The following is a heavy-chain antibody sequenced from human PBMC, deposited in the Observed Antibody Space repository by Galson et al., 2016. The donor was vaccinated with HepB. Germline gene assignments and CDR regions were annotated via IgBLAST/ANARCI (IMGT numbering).Heavy chain of an antibody. CDR1: GSRLSGYY. D-gene: IGHD2-15*01. Sequence: QSGAEVKKPGESLRISCKASGSRLSGYYITWVRQKPGKGLEWMGRIYPTDSNTNYSPSFQGHVTMSADKSTNTAYLQWNSLKAADTAMYYCARLSGGYADSGFYDDRDCWGQGTLVSVSS. J-gene: IGHJ4*02. CDR2: IYPTDSNT. CDR3: ARLSGGYADSGFYDDRDC. V-gene: IGHV5-10-1*01.